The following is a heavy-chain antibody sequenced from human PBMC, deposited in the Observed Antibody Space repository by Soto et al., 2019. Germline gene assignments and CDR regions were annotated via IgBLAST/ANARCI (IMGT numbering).Heavy chain of an antibody. CDR1: GGSVNSRGFY. CDR3: ARLPDISGWPFDF. V-gene: IGHV4-61*08. CDR2: MAFDERT. Sequence: QVQLQESGPGLVMPSETLSLTCSVSGGSVNSRGFYWTWIRQPPGKGLEWIGYMAFDERTNYNPSLNSRVTISQDTSKIQFSLKLGSVTAADTAIYYCARLPDISGWPFDFWGQGTLVTVSS. J-gene: IGHJ4*02. D-gene: IGHD6-19*01.